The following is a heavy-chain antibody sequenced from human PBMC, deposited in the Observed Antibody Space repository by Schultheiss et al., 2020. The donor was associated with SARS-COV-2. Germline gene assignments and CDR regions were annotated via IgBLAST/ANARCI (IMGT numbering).Heavy chain of an antibody. J-gene: IGHJ5*02. CDR3: ARDYGDSRNWFDP. Sequence: GESLKISCAGSGFTFSSYWMSWVRQAPGKGLEWVANIKQDGSEKYYVDSVKGRFTISRDNAKNSLYLQMNSLRAEDTAVYYCARDYGDSRNWFDPWGQGTVGTVSS. CDR2: IKQDGSEK. D-gene: IGHD4-17*01. V-gene: IGHV3-7*01. CDR1: GFTFSSYW.